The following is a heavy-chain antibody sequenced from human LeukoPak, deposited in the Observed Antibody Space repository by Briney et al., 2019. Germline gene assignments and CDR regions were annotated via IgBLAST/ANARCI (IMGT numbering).Heavy chain of an antibody. CDR2: MNPNSGNT. CDR1: GYTFTSYD. J-gene: IGHJ4*02. D-gene: IGHD1-26*01. V-gene: IGHV1-8*01. CDR3: ARSSVGARRRIDY. Sequence: ASAKVSCKASGYTFTSYDINWARQDTGQRLEWMGWMNPNSGNTGYAQKFQGRVTMTRSASINTAYMELSSLTSDDTAVYYCARSSVGARRRIDYWGQGTLVTVSS.